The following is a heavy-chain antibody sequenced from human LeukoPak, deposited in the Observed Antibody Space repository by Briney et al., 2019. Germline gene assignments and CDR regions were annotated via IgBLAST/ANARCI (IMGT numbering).Heavy chain of an antibody. CDR2: ISAYNGST. J-gene: IGHJ4*02. CDR3: ARVSSGSYPDEAPDFDY. Sequence: ASVKVSCKASGYTFTSYGISWVRQAPGQGLEWMGWISAYNGSTNYAQKLQGRVTMTTDTSTSTAYMELRSLRSDDTAVYYCARVSSGSYPDEAPDFDYWGQGTPVTVSS. D-gene: IGHD1-26*01. V-gene: IGHV1-18*01. CDR1: GYTFTSYG.